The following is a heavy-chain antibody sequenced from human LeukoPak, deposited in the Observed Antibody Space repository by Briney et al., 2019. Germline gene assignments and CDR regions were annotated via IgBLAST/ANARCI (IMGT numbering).Heavy chain of an antibody. CDR3: ARGRGRDGYNPYYYYYYMDV. Sequence: SETLSLTCAVSGGSISGDAYSWTWIRQPPGKGLEWIGYMYHSGGTYYNPSLESRVTISLDASNQFSLSLTSVTAADTAVYYCARGRGRDGYNPYYYYYYMDVWGKGTTVTVSS. V-gene: IGHV4-30-2*01. CDR2: MYHSGGT. CDR1: GGSISGDAYS. J-gene: IGHJ6*03. D-gene: IGHD5-24*01.